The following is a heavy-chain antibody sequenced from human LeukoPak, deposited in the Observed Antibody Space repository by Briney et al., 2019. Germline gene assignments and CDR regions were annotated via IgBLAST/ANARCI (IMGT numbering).Heavy chain of an antibody. Sequence: GGSLRLSCAASGFTVSSNYMSWVRQAPGKGLEWVSVIYSGGSTYYADSVKGRFTISRHNSKNTLYLQMNSLRAEDTAVYYCARGEGWKISSTSRYAAFDIWGQGTMVTVSS. CDR1: GFTVSSNY. D-gene: IGHD2-2*01. CDR3: ARGEGWKISSTSRYAAFDI. J-gene: IGHJ3*02. CDR2: IYSGGST. V-gene: IGHV3-53*04.